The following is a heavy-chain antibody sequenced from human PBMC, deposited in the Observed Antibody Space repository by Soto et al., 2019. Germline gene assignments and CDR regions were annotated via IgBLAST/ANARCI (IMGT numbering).Heavy chain of an antibody. CDR1: GGSISSGGYY. D-gene: IGHD1-26*01. CDR3: ARDRKGSGSYHWGADAFDI. J-gene: IGHJ3*02. Sequence: PSETLSLTCTVSGGSISSGGYYWSWIRQHPGKGLEWIGYIYYSGSTYYNPSLKSRVTISVDTSKNQFSLKLSSVTAADTAVYYCARDRKGSGSYHWGADAFDIWGQGTMVTVSS. V-gene: IGHV4-31*03. CDR2: IYYSGST.